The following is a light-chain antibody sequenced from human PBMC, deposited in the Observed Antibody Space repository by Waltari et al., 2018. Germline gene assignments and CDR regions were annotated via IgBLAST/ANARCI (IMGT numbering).Light chain of an antibody. CDR1: SSDVGGYTY. V-gene: IGLV2-23*02. Sequence: QSALTQPASVSGSPGPSITISCTGTSSDVGGYTYVSCYQQNPGKAPKLMIYDVSERHSGVSNRFSGAKCANTASLTIAGLQAEDEADYYCCSYAGSGTYVFGTGTKVTVL. CDR3: CSYAGSGTYV. CDR2: DVS. J-gene: IGLJ1*01.